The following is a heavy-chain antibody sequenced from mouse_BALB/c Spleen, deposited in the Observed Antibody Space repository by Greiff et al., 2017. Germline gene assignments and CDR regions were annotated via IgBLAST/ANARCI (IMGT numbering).Heavy chain of an antibody. CDR1: GYTFTSYW. Sequence: QVQLQQPGAELVRPGASVKLSCKASGYTFTSYWINWVKQRPGQGLEWIGNIYPSDSYTNYNQKFKDKATLTVDKSSSTAYMQLSSPTSEDSAVYYCTRQVTNYAMDYWGQGTSVTVAS. CDR2: IYPSDSYT. J-gene: IGHJ4*01. V-gene: IGHV1-69*02. D-gene: IGHD2-1*01. CDR3: TRQVTNYAMDY.